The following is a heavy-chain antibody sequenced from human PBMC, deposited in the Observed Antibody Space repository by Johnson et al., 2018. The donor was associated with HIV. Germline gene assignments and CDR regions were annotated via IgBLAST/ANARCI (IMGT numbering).Heavy chain of an antibody. Sequence: MLLVESGGGVVQPGRSLRLSCAASGFTFSSYDMHWVRQAPGKGLEWVSAISGSGGSTYYADSVKGRFTISRDNSKNTLYLQMNSLRAEDTAVYYCAREGRGAPHDAFDIWGQGTMVTVSS. V-gene: IGHV3-23*04. J-gene: IGHJ3*02. CDR1: GFTFSSYD. D-gene: IGHD2-15*01. CDR2: ISGSGGST. CDR3: AREGRGAPHDAFDI.